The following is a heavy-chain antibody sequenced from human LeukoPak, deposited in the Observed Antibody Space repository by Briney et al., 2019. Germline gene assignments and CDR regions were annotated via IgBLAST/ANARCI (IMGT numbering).Heavy chain of an antibody. Sequence: GRSLSLSCAASGFTFNYYVMHWVRQAPGKGLEWVAFISYDGSNRYYADAVKGRFTISRDNSKSTLYLVMNSLRAEDTAVYYCAKEDGNYGSGRYYYFDYWGQGTLVTVSS. J-gene: IGHJ4*02. CDR1: GFTFNYYV. V-gene: IGHV3-30*18. D-gene: IGHD3-10*01. CDR2: ISYDGSNR. CDR3: AKEDGNYGSGRYYYFDY.